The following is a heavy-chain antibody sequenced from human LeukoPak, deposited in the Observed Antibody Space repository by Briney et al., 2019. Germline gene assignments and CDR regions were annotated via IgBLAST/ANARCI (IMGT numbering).Heavy chain of an antibody. CDR2: ISSSSSTI. J-gene: IGHJ4*02. CDR1: GFTFSSYS. V-gene: IGHV3-48*01. D-gene: IGHD3-3*01. Sequence: GGSLRLSCAASGFTFSSYSMNWVRQAPGKGLEWVSYISSSSSTIYYADSVKGRSTISRDNAKNSLYLQMNSLRAEDTAVYYCARVDFWSGYYLADYWGQGTLVTVSS. CDR3: ARVDFWSGYYLADY.